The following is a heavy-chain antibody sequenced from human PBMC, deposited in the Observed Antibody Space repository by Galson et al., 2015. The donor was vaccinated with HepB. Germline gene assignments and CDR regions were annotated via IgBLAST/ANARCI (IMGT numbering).Heavy chain of an antibody. CDR1: GYTFTTYG. D-gene: IGHD3-22*01. V-gene: IGHV1-18*01. CDR2: ISAYNSNT. Sequence: SVKVSCKASGYTFTTYGISWVRQAPGQGLEWMGWISAYNSNTDNAQKFQGRVTMTTDTATSTAYMELRSLRSDDTAVYYCARDGPQDYYDTSGYYYFDYWGQGTLVTVSP. J-gene: IGHJ4*02. CDR3: ARDGPQDYYDTSGYYYFDY.